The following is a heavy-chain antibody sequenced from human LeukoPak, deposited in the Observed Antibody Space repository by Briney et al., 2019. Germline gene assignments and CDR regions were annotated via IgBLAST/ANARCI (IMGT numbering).Heavy chain of an antibody. CDR3: AREWDGDYIFN. CDR2: IYYSGST. D-gene: IGHD4-17*01. Sequence: SETLSLTCTVSGGSISSGDYYWSWIRHPPGKGLEWIGYIYYSGSTYYNPSLKSRVTISVDTSKNQFSLKLSSVTAADTAVYYCAREWDGDYIFNWGQGTLVTVSS. CDR1: GGSISSGDYY. V-gene: IGHV4-30-4*08. J-gene: IGHJ4*02.